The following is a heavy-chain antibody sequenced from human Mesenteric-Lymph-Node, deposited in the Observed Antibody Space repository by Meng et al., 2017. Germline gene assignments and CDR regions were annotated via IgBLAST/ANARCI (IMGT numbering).Heavy chain of an antibody. J-gene: IGHJ4*02. Sequence: GESLKISCVGSGFTFNKYAMSWVRQAPGKGLEWVSSISATGGSTYYADSVKGRFTVSRDKSKNTLYLQMNSLRPEDTSIYYCAKDGGEYGSGSGLDYWGQGTRVTSYS. CDR3: AKDGGEYGSGSGLDY. D-gene: IGHD3-10*01. CDR2: ISATGGST. CDR1: GFTFNKYA. V-gene: IGHV3-23*01.